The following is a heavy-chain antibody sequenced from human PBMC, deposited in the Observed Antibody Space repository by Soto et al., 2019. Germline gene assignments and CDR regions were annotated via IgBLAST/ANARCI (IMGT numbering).Heavy chain of an antibody. Sequence: QVQLVQSGAEVKKPGSSVKVSCKASGGTFSTYAISWVRQAPGQGLEWMGGIIPMFGTANYAQKFQGRVTITADESTSTAYMELSRLRSEDTAVFYCARRYCISSSCYLYGMDVWGQGTTVTVSS. CDR3: ARRYCISSSCYLYGMDV. D-gene: IGHD2-15*01. J-gene: IGHJ6*02. CDR2: IIPMFGTA. V-gene: IGHV1-69*12. CDR1: GGTFSTYA.